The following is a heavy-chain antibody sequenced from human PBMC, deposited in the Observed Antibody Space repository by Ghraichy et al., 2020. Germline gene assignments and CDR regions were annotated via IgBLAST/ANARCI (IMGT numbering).Heavy chain of an antibody. CDR3: TTDLGIVVIISTAEYFQH. D-gene: IGHD3-22*01. J-gene: IGHJ1*01. Sequence: GESLNISCAASGFTFSNAWMTWVRQAPGKGLEWVGRIKSKTDGGTTDYAAPVKGRFTISRDDSKNTLYLQMNSLKTEDTAVYYCTTDLGIVVIISTAEYFQHWGQGTLVTVSS. V-gene: IGHV3-15*01. CDR1: GFTFSNAW. CDR2: IKSKTDGGTT.